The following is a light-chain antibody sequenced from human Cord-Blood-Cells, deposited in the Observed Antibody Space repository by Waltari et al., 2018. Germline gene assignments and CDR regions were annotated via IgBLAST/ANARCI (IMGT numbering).Light chain of an antibody. V-gene: IGLV2-14*01. Sequence: QSALTQPASVSASPGHSRTISCPGTSSAVGGYHPSPWYQQHPGKVPKLMIYEVSNRPSGVSNRFSGSKSGNTASLTISGLQAEDEADYYCSSYTSSSTWVFGGGTKLTVL. CDR2: EVS. J-gene: IGLJ3*02. CDR1: SSAVGGYHP. CDR3: SSYTSSSTWV.